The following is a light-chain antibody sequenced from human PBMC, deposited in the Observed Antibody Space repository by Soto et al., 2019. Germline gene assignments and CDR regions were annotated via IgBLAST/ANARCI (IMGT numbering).Light chain of an antibody. CDR2: GAS. J-gene: IGKJ5*01. Sequence: EIVLTQSPGTLSLSPGERATLSCRASQSVSSSYLAWYQQKPGQAPRLLIYGASSRATGIPDRFSGSGSGTDFTLTISRLEPEDFAMFYCQQSGSSPPITFGQGTRLEIK. CDR3: QQSGSSPPIT. V-gene: IGKV3-20*01. CDR1: QSVSSSY.